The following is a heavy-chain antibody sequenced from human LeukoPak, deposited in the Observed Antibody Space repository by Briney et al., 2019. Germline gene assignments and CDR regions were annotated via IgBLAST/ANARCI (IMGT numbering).Heavy chain of an antibody. CDR2: ISRCGGST. CDR1: GFTFSSYV. Sequence: GGSLRLSCAASGFTFSSYVMIWVRQAPGKGLEWVSAISRCGGSTYYADSVKGRFTISRDNSKNTLYLQMNSLRAEDTAVYYCAKDLGITMVRGVSPFDYWGQGTLVTVSS. J-gene: IGHJ4*02. D-gene: IGHD3-10*01. V-gene: IGHV3-23*01. CDR3: AKDLGITMVRGVSPFDY.